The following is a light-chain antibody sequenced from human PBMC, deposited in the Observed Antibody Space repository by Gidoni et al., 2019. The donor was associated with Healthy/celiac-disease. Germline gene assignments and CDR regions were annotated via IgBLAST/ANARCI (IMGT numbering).Light chain of an antibody. J-gene: IGKJ2*01. CDR1: QSVLYSTNNKNY. CDR2: WAS. CDR3: QQYYSTPLT. Sequence: DIGMTQSPDSLPVSLGERATINCKSSQSVLYSTNNKNYLAWYQQKPGQPPNLLLYWASSRESVVPDRFSGSWAGADFTLTISILPAEDVAVYYWQQYYSTPLTFGQGTKLEIK. V-gene: IGKV4-1*01.